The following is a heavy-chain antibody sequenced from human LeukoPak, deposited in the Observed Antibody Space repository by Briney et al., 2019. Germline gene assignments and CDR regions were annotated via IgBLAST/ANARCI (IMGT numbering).Heavy chain of an antibody. CDR2: ISAGGGAT. V-gene: IGHV3-23*01. D-gene: IGHD2-8*01. J-gene: IGHJ3*01. Sequence: PGGSPRLSCAASGFTFSTYAMIWVRQAPGKGLDWVSGISAGGGATYYADSVKGRFSISRDNSKNTLFLQLNSLRGEDTALYYCAKDVGYCTDGVCFDGNAFDVWGQGTMVTVSS. CDR1: GFTFSTYA. CDR3: AKDVGYCTDGVCFDGNAFDV.